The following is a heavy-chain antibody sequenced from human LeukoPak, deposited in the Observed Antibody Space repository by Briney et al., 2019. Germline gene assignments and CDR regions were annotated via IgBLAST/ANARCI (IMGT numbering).Heavy chain of an antibody. J-gene: IGHJ4*02. CDR1: GLSLSSYA. V-gene: IGHV3-23*01. Sequence: GGSLRLSCAASGLSLSSYAMSWVRQAPGKGLEWVSGTSSSDSGTYYADSVRGRFTIARDNSKNTLYLHMKSLRAEDAAVYYCAKAPVTSCRGAYCYPFDSWGQGTVVTVSS. CDR2: TSSSDSGT. D-gene: IGHD2-21*01. CDR3: AKAPVTSCRGAYCYPFDS.